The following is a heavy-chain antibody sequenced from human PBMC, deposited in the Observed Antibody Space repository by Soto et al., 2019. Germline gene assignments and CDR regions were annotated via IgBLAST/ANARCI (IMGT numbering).Heavy chain of an antibody. CDR1: GGSFSGYY. CDR3: ARRLYDFWSGYLSYYFDY. Sequence: SETLSLTCAAYGGSFSGYYWSWIRQPPGKGLEWIGEINHSGSTNYNPSLKSRVTISVDTSKNQFSLKLSSVTAADTAVYYCARRLYDFWSGYLSYYFDYWGQGTLVTVSS. CDR2: INHSGST. D-gene: IGHD3-3*01. V-gene: IGHV4-34*01. J-gene: IGHJ4*02.